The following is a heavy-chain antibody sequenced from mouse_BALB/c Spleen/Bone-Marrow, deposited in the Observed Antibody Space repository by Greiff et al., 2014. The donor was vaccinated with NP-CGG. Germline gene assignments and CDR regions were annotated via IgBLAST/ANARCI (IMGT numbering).Heavy chain of an antibody. J-gene: IGHJ1*01. D-gene: IGHD4-1*01. CDR3: ARVTGTDWYFDV. V-gene: IGHV2-9*02. Sequence: VQRVESGPGLVAPPQSLSITCTVSGFSLTSYGVHWVRQPPGKGLEWLGVIWAGGSTNYNSALMSRLSISKDNSKSQVFLKMNSLQTDDTAMYYCARVTGTDWYFDVWGAGTTVTVSS. CDR1: GFSLTSYG. CDR2: IWAGGST.